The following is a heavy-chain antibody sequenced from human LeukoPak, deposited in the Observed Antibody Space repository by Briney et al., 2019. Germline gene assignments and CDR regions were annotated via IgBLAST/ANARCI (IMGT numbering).Heavy chain of an antibody. V-gene: IGHV3-33*01. CDR3: AGGSGAAAGAFDY. CDR1: GFTFRSYG. J-gene: IGHJ4*02. D-gene: IGHD6-13*01. Sequence: GGSLRLSCAASGFTFRSYGMHWVRQAPGKGLEWVAIVWYDGNNKYYADSVKGRFTVSRDNSKDTVSLQLNSLRAEDTAVYYCAGGSGAAAGAFDYWGQGTLVTVSS. CDR2: VWYDGNNK.